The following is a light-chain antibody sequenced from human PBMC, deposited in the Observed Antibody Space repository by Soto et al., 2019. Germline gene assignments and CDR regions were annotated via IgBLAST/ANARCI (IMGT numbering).Light chain of an antibody. CDR3: SSYINSNTLV. Sequence: QSALTQPASVSGSPGQSITISCTGSSSDVGGYNFVSWYQQRPDKAPKLIIFEDSNRPSGISNRISGSKSGNTASLTISGLQAEDEADYYCSSYINSNTLVFGGGTKLTVL. CDR1: SSDVGGYNF. CDR2: EDS. J-gene: IGLJ3*02. V-gene: IGLV2-14*01.